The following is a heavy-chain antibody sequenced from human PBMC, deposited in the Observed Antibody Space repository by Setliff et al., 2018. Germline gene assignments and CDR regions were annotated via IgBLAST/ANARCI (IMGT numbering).Heavy chain of an antibody. J-gene: IGHJ5*02. CDR3: ARGWIQLWYNWFDP. CDR2: IYPSGST. Sequence: PSETLSLTCTVSDDSISNNYWSWIRQPAGKGLEWIGRIYPSGSTNYNPSLKSRVTMSVDTSKNQFSLKLSSVTAADTAVYYCARGWIQLWYNWFDPWGQGTLVTVS. V-gene: IGHV4-4*07. D-gene: IGHD5-18*01. CDR1: DDSISNNY.